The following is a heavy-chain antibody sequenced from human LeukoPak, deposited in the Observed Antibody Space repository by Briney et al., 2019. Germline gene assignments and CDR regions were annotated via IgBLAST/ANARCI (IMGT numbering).Heavy chain of an antibody. D-gene: IGHD3-10*01. CDR1: GFTFSSYG. V-gene: IGHV3-23*01. CDR2: ISGSGGST. CDR3: AKVNMVRGETFDY. J-gene: IGHJ4*02. Sequence: GGSLRLSCAASGFTFSSYGMSWVRQAPGKGLEWVSAISGSGGSTYYADSVKGRFTISRDNSKNTLYLQMNSLRAEDTAVYYCAKVNMVRGETFDYWGQGTLVTVSS.